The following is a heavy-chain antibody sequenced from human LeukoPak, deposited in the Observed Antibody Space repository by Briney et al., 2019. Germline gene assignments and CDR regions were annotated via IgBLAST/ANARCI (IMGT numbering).Heavy chain of an antibody. CDR2: IYYSGST. D-gene: IGHD2-15*01. CDR3: ARDPSGYWSFDL. Sequence: SQTLSLTCTVSGGSIRSGGYYWSWIRQHPGKGLEWIGYIYYSGSTYYNPSLKSRVTISVDTSKNQFSLKLSSVTAADTAVYYCARDPSGYWSFDLWGRGTLVTVSS. CDR1: GGSIRSGGYY. V-gene: IGHV4-31*03. J-gene: IGHJ2*01.